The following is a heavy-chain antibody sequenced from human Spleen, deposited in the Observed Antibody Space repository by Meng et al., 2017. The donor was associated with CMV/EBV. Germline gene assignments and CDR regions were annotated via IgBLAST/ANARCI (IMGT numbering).Heavy chain of an antibody. CDR2: IKQDGSEK. CDR1: GFTFTSYW. J-gene: IGHJ4*02. V-gene: IGHV3-7*01. Sequence: RLSCAASGFTFTSYWMSWVRQAPGKGLEWVANIKQDGSEKYYVDSVKGRFTISRDNVKNSLYLQMNSLRGEDTAAYYCARDGAPFDFWGQGTLVTVSS. CDR3: ARDGAPFDF.